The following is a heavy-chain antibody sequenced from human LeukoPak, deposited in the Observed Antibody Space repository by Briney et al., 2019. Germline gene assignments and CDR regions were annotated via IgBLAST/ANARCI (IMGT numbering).Heavy chain of an antibody. V-gene: IGHV3-30*03. D-gene: IGHD2-21*01. CDR1: GLTFSSHA. CDR2: ISPDDGSTK. J-gene: IGHJ4*02. Sequence: GGSLRLSCAASGLTFSSHAMHWVRQAPGKGLEWVGVISPDDGSTKYYADSVKGRFTISRDNSKNTLFLQMNSLRAEDTAVYYCAGAIGYFDYWGQGTLVTVSS. CDR3: AGAIGYFDY.